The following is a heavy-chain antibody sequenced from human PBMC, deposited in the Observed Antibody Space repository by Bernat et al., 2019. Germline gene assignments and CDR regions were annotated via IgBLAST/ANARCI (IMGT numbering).Heavy chain of an antibody. Sequence: EVQLVESGGGLVKPGGSLRLSCAASGFTISTFWMNWVRLAPGKGLEWVANINGDGSETNYVDSVKGRFTVSRDNAANSAYLQMNSLRDEDTAMYYCVDGHYSQRWGQGTLVTVSS. CDR1: GFTISTFW. CDR3: VDGHYSQR. V-gene: IGHV3-7*03. D-gene: IGHD3-3*01. CDR2: INGDGSET. J-gene: IGHJ4*02.